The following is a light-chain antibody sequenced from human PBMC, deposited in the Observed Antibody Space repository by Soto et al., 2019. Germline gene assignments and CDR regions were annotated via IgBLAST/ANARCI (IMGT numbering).Light chain of an antibody. CDR3: QSYDSSLSAL. Sequence: QSVLTQPPSVSGAPGQRVTISCTGSSSNIGAGYDVHWYQQLPGTAPKLLIYGNSNRPSGVPDRFSGSKSGTSASLANTGLQAEDEADYYCQSYDSSLSALFGGGTKVTVL. V-gene: IGLV1-40*01. CDR2: GNS. CDR1: SSNIGAGYD. J-gene: IGLJ3*02.